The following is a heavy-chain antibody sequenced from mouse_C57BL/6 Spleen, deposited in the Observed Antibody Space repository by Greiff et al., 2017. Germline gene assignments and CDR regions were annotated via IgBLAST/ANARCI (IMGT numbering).Heavy chain of an antibody. V-gene: IGHV1-52*01. D-gene: IGHD2-4*01. CDR1: GYTFTSYW. CDR3: ARDDYDAAWFAY. Sequence: QVHVKQPGAELVRPGSSVKLSCTASGYTFTSYWMHWVKQRPIQGLEWIGNIDPSDSETHYNQKFKDKATLTVDKSSSTAYMQLSSLTSEDSAVYYCARDDYDAAWFAYWGQGTLVTVSA. J-gene: IGHJ3*01. CDR2: IDPSDSET.